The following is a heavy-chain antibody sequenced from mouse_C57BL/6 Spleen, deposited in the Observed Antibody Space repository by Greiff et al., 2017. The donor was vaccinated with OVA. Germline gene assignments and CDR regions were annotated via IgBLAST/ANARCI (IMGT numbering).Heavy chain of an antibody. Sequence: EVMLVESGGGLVKPGGSLKLSCAASGFTFSSYAMSWVRQTPEKRLEWVATISDGGSYTYYPDNLKGRFTISRDNAKNNLYMQMSQLKSEDTAMYYCAREGGGYSNYLDYWGQGTTLTVSS. V-gene: IGHV5-4*01. CDR2: ISDGGSYT. CDR1: GFTFSSYA. J-gene: IGHJ2*01. D-gene: IGHD2-5*01. CDR3: AREGGGYSNYLDY.